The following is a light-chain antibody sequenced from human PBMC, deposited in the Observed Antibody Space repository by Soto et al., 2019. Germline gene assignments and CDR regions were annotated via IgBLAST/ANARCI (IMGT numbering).Light chain of an antibody. J-gene: IGKJ5*01. CDR2: DAS. CDR3: QQRSNWPT. V-gene: IGKV3-11*01. Sequence: FTQSPATVSLSPGERATLSCRASQSVSSYLAWYQQKPGQAPRLLIYDASNRATGIPARFSGSGSGTDFTLTISSLEPEDFAVYYCQQRSNWPTLGQGTRLEIK. CDR1: QSVSSY.